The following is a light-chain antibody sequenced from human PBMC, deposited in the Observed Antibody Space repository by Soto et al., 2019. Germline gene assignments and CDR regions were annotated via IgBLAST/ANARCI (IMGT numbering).Light chain of an antibody. CDR3: NSYTSSGTYV. CDR2: EVS. CDR1: SSDVGSYNR. V-gene: IGLV2-18*02. Sequence: QSVLTQPPSVSGSPGQSVTISCPGTSSDVGSYNRVSWYRQPPGTAPKLMIYEVSNRPSGVPDRFSGSKSGNTASLTISGLQAEDEADYYCNSYTSSGTYVFGTGTKVTVL. J-gene: IGLJ1*01.